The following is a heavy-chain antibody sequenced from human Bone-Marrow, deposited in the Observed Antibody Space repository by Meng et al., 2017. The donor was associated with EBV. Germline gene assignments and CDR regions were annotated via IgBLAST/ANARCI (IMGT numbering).Heavy chain of an antibody. CDR3: ASLAAAGPPFDY. D-gene: IGHD6-13*01. CDR1: GGSISSSNW. V-gene: IGHV4-4*02. CDR2: IYHSGST. J-gene: IGHJ4*02. Sequence: VRWQGSGQGLGRPSGTLSLTCAVAGGSISSSNWWSWVRQPPGKGLEWIGEIYHSGSTNYNPSLKSRVTISVDKSKNQFSLKLSSVTAADTAVYYCASLAAAGPPFDYWGQGTLVTVSS.